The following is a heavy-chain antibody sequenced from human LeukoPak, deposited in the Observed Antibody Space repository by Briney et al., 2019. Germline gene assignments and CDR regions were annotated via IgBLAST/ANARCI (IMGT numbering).Heavy chain of an antibody. J-gene: IGHJ5*02. CDR1: GFILSTYT. V-gene: IGHV3-21*01. CDR3: ARDGDGDSDNWFDP. D-gene: IGHD7-27*01. Sequence: GGSLRLSCEASGFILSTYTMNWVRQAPGKGLEWVSSISSGSHYIYYADSVKGRFTLSKDNAKNSLYLQMHSLRAEDTAVYYCARDGDGDSDNWFDPWGQGTLVTVSS. CDR2: ISSGSHYI.